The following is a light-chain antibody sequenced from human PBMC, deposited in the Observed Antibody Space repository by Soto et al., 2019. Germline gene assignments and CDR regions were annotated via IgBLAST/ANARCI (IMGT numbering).Light chain of an antibody. CDR2: NVS. Sequence: DVVMTQSPLSLPVTLGQPASISCRSSQSLVHSDGNTYLSWFLQRPGQSPRRLIYNVSNRDSRVPDRFRGSGSGTDFTLTISRVEAEDVGVYYCMQGTPWPPYTFGQGTKLEIK. J-gene: IGKJ2*01. V-gene: IGKV2-30*02. CDR3: MQGTPWPPYT. CDR1: QSLVHSDGNTY.